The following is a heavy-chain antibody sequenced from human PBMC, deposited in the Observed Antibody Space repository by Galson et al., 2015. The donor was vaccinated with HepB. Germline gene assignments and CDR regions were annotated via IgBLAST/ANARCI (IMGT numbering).Heavy chain of an antibody. Sequence: SLRLSCAPSGFTFSSYGMHWVRQVPGKGLEWVAAILLDGSRKYHADSVKGRFTISRDNSKSTLYLQMNSLRAEDTAVYYCAKDMTTTVRGYYDYWGHGTLVTVSS. J-gene: IGHJ4*01. CDR1: GFTFSSYG. D-gene: IGHD4-11*01. CDR3: AKDMTTTVRGYYDY. CDR2: ILLDGSRK. V-gene: IGHV3-30*18.